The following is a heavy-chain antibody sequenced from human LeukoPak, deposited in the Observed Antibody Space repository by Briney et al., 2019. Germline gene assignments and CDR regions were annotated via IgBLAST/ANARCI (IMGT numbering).Heavy chain of an antibody. V-gene: IGHV4-4*07. CDR1: GGSLTSYY. D-gene: IGHD3-22*01. CDR3: ATYYYDSSGPTSAFDI. Sequence: PSETLSLTXTVSGGSLTSYYWSWIRQHAGKGLEWNWRIYTSGSTNYNPSLKSRVTMSVDTSKNQFSLKLSSVTAADTAVYYCATYYYDSSGPTSAFDIWGQGTMVTVSS. CDR2: IYTSGST. J-gene: IGHJ3*02.